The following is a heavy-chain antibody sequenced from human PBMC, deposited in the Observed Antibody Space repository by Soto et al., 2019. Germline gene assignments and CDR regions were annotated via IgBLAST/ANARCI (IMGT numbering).Heavy chain of an antibody. CDR1: GGSISSSAHY. CDR2: IYYSGST. CDR3: TRGGDAYKNGH. V-gene: IGHV4-39*07. Sequence: SETLSLTCTISGGSISSSAHYWGWIRQPPGKGLEWIGSIYYSGSTYYNPSLKSRVTISADTSKNQFSLKLTSVNAADTAVYYCTRGGDAYKNGHWGQGTLVTVSS. D-gene: IGHD2-21*01. J-gene: IGHJ4*02.